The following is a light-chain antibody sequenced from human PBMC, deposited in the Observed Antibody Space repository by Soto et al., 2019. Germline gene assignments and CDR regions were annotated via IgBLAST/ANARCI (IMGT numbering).Light chain of an antibody. J-gene: IGLJ2*01. CDR1: SSDVGGYNY. Sequence: QSALTQPPSASGSPGQSVTISCTGTSSDVGGYNYVSWYQQHPGKAPKLMISEVSKRPSGVPDRFSGSKSGNTASLPVSGLQAEDEADYYCSSFAGNNNLVFGGWTKLTVL. CDR2: EVS. CDR3: SSFAGNNNLV. V-gene: IGLV2-8*01.